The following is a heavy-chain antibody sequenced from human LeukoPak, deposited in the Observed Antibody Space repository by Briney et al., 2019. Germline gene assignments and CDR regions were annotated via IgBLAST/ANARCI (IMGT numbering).Heavy chain of an antibody. D-gene: IGHD6-13*01. CDR2: IYYSGST. CDR3: ARLRSSSWYVGD. V-gene: IGHV4-31*03. CDR1: GGSISSGGYY. Sequence: SQTLSLTCTVSGGSISSGGYYWSWIRQHPGKGLEWIGYIYYSGSTYYNPSLKSRVTISVDTSKNQFSLKLSSVTAADTAVYYCARLRSSSWYVGDWGQGTLVTVSS. J-gene: IGHJ4*02.